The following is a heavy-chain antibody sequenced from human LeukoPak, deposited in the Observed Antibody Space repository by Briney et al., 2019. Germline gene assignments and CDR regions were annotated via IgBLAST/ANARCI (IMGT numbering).Heavy chain of an antibody. D-gene: IGHD3-10*01. J-gene: IGHJ4*02. Sequence: ASVNVSFTASGYTFTVYYMHWVRPAPGQGLEWMGWINPNSGGTNYAQKFQGRVTMTRDTSISTAYMELSRLRSDDTAVYYCARDVVRGVRAFDYWGQGTLVTVSS. CDR1: GYTFTVYY. V-gene: IGHV1-2*02. CDR3: ARDVVRGVRAFDY. CDR2: INPNSGGT.